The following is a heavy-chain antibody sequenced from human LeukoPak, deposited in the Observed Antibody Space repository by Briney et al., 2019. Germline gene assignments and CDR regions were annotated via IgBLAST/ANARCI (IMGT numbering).Heavy chain of an antibody. Sequence: GGSLRLSCAASGFTFSSYAMSWVRQAPGKGLEWVSAISGSGGSTYCANSVKGRFTISRDNSKNTLYLQMNSLRAEDTAVYYCAKSVGIGGHYYGSASPWDYYYGMDVWGQGTTVTVSS. V-gene: IGHV3-23*01. J-gene: IGHJ6*02. D-gene: IGHD3-10*01. CDR3: AKSVGIGGHYYGSASPWDYYYGMDV. CDR2: ISGSGGST. CDR1: GFTFSSYA.